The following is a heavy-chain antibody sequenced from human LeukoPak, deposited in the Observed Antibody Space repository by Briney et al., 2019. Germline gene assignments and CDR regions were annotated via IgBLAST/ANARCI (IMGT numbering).Heavy chain of an antibody. V-gene: IGHV4-31*03. Sequence: PSQTLSLTCTVSGDSISSGGYYWSWIRQHPGKGLEWIGYIYYSGSTYYNPSLKSRVTISVDTSKNQFSLKLSSVTAADTAVYYCARADYDFWSGYTNWFDPWGQGTLVTVSS. J-gene: IGHJ5*02. CDR2: IYYSGST. CDR3: ARADYDFWSGYTNWFDP. D-gene: IGHD3-3*01. CDR1: GDSISSGGYY.